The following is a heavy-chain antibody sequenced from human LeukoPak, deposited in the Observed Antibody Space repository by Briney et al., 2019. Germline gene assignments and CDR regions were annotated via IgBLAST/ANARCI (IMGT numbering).Heavy chain of an antibody. CDR3: AKGPDCGGDCYLYYFDY. V-gene: IGHV3-23*01. CDR2: ISGSGGST. Sequence: GGSLRLSCAASGFTYSNYAMSWVRQAPGKGLEWVSAISGSGGSTYYADSVKGRFTISRDNSKNTLYLQMNSLRAEDTAVYYCAKGPDCGGDCYLYYFDYWGQGTLVTVSS. J-gene: IGHJ4*02. D-gene: IGHD2-21*02. CDR1: GFTYSNYA.